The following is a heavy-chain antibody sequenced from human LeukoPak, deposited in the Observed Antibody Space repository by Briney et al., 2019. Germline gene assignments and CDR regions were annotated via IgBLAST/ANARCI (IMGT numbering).Heavy chain of an antibody. CDR3: ARAPSYGSPYWFDP. V-gene: IGHV1-2*02. D-gene: IGHD5-18*01. CDR1: GYTFTGYY. CDR2: INPNSGGT. Sequence: GASVKVSCKASGYTFTGYYMHWVRQAPGQGLEWMGWINPNSGGTNYAQKFQGRVTMTRDTSISTAYMELSRLRSDDTAMYYCARAPSYGSPYWFDPWGQGTLVTVSS. J-gene: IGHJ5*02.